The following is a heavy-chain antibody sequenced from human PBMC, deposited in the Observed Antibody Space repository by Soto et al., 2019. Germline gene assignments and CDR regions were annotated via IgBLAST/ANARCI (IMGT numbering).Heavy chain of an antibody. CDR3: ARGPSSLTRFDY. V-gene: IGHV3-30-3*01. CDR2: ISYDGSNK. J-gene: IGHJ4*02. D-gene: IGHD2-2*01. CDR1: GFTFSSYA. Sequence: VGSLRLSCAASGFTFSSYAMHWVRQAPGKGLEWVAVISYDGSNKYYADSVKGRLTISRDNSKNTPYLQMNSLRAEDTAVYYCARGPSSLTRFDYWGQGTLVTVSS.